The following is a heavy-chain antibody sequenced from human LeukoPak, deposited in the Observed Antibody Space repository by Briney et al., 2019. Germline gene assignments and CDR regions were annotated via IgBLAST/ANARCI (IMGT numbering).Heavy chain of an antibody. CDR2: INHSGST. D-gene: IGHD3-10*01. CDR3: ARVYRRNYYGSGPPFDY. Sequence: PSETLSLTCAVYGGSFSGYYWSWIRQPPGKGLEWIGEINHSGSTNYNPSLKSRVTISVDTSKNQFSLKLSSVTAADTAVYYCARVYRRNYYGSGPPFDYWGQGTLVTVSS. V-gene: IGHV4-34*01. J-gene: IGHJ4*02. CDR1: GGSFSGYY.